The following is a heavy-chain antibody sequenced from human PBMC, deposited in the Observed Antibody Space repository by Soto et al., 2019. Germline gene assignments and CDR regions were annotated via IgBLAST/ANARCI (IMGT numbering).Heavy chain of an antibody. Sequence: EVQLVESGGDLVQPGGSLRLSCAGSGFTLNSFSMNWDRQAPGKGLEWVSYISRSRGTIYYADSVKGRFTISRDDAKNSLYLQMNSLRDDDTAVYYCVRGRSDSLMDVWGQGTTVTVSS. V-gene: IGHV3-48*02. D-gene: IGHD2-15*01. CDR2: ISRSRGTI. J-gene: IGHJ6*02. CDR1: GFTLNSFS. CDR3: VRGRSDSLMDV.